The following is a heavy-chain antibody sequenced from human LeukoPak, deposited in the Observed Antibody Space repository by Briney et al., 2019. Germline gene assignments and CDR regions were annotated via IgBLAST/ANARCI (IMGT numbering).Heavy chain of an antibody. D-gene: IGHD6-13*01. CDR2: IKQDGSEE. CDR3: AKDPRRYSRTGGYFDY. Sequence: PGGSLRLSCAVSGVNFSSYWMSWVRQAPGMGLEWVANIKQDGSEEYYVDSVKGRFTISTDNAKNSLYLQMNSLRAEDTAVYYCAKDPRRYSRTGGYFDYWGQGTLVTVSS. CDR1: GVNFSSYW. V-gene: IGHV3-7*01. J-gene: IGHJ4*02.